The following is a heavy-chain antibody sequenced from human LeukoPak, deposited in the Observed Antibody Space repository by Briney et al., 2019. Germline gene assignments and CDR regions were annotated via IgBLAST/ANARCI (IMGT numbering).Heavy chain of an antibody. J-gene: IGHJ4*02. V-gene: IGHV3-21*04. CDR2: ISSSSSSI. CDR3: AKGLAVAGHFDY. CDR1: GFTFRSNN. Sequence: GGPLRPSCAASGFTFRSNNFQWVRQAPGKGLEWFSFISSSSSSIYYADSVKGRFTISRDNAKNTLYLQMNSLRAEDTAVYYCAKGLAVAGHFDYWGQGTLVTVSS. D-gene: IGHD6-19*01.